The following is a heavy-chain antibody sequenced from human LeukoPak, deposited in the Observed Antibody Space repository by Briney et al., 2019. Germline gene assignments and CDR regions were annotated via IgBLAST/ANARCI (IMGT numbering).Heavy chain of an antibody. J-gene: IGHJ4*02. V-gene: IGHV4-34*01. CDR1: GESFSGYY. D-gene: IGHD6-13*01. CDR2: INHSGST. CDR3: ARGRYLTTRGGAAAGFLDY. Sequence: SETLSLTCAVSGESFSGYYWNWIRQSPGKGLEWIGEINHSGSTNFNPSLKSRVAISVDTSQKQVSLRLTSVTAADTAVYYCARGRYLTTRGGAAAGFLDYWGQGTLVTVSS.